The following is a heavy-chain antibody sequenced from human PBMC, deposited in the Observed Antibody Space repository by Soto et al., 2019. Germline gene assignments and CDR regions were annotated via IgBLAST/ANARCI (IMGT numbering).Heavy chain of an antibody. J-gene: IGHJ3*02. CDR2: ISYDGSYK. V-gene: IGHV3-30*18. D-gene: IGHD5-12*01. CDR1: GFTFSSYG. Sequence: PGGSLRLSCVASGFTFSSYGMHWVRQAPGKGLEWVAVISYDGSYKYYADSVKGRFTISRDNSKNTLNLQMNSLRAEDTAVYYCAKPQSGGYNCVEAFDIWGQGTMVTV. CDR3: AKPQSGGYNCVEAFDI.